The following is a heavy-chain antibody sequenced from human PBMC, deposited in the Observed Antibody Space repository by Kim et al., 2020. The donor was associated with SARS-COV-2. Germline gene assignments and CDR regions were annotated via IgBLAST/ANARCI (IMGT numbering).Heavy chain of an antibody. CDR1: DFTFSDSS. Sequence: GGSLRLSCAASDFTFSDSSMHWVRQASGKGLEWVGRIRSKSNSYATAYAASVKGRFTISRDDSKNTAYLQMNSLKTEDTAVYYCTRVPGTTSSFLDAFD. D-gene: IGHD1-1*01. V-gene: IGHV3-73*01. CDR3: TRVPGTTSSFLDAFD. J-gene: IGHJ3*02. CDR2: IRSKSNSYAT.